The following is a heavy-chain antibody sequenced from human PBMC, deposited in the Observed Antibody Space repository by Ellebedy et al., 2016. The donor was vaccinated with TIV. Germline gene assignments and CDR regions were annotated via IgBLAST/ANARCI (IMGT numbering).Heavy chain of an antibody. Sequence: GESLKISCAASGFTSSGMHWVRQAPGKGLEWVAFIRSDGSNKYYADSVKGRFTTSRDYSENTLDLQMNSLRVEDTALYYCVKGAYPVPTVMAVWGQGTMVIVSS. CDR1: GFTSSG. CDR3: VKGAYPVPTVMAV. CDR2: IRSDGSNK. J-gene: IGHJ6*02. D-gene: IGHD3-16*01. V-gene: IGHV3-30*02.